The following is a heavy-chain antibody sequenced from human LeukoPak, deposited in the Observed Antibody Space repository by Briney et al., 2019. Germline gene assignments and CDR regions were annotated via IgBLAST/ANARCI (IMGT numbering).Heavy chain of an antibody. Sequence: SETLSLPCTVSGGSISSSSYYWGWIRQPPGKGLKWIGSIYYSGSTYYNPSLKSRVTISVDTSKNQFSLKLSSVTAADTAVYYCATFQWELLEGYFDYWGQGTLVTVSS. D-gene: IGHD1-26*01. V-gene: IGHV4-39*01. CDR3: ATFQWELLEGYFDY. J-gene: IGHJ4*02. CDR2: IYYSGST. CDR1: GGSISSSSYY.